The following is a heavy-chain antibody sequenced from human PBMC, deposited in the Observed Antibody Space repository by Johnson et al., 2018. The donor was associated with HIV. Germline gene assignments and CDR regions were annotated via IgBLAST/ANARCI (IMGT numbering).Heavy chain of an antibody. CDR3: AKPYYDFWSGYYEYNAFDI. D-gene: IGHD3-3*01. CDR1: GFTFDDYG. J-gene: IGHJ3*02. Sequence: QVQLVESGGGVVRPGGSLRLSCAASGFTFDDYGMSWVRQAPGKGLEWVAVISYDGSNKYYADSVKGRFTISRDNSKNTLNLQMNSLRDEDTAVYYCAKPYYDFWSGYYEYNAFDIWGQGTMVTVSS. CDR2: ISYDGSNK. V-gene: IGHV3-30*18.